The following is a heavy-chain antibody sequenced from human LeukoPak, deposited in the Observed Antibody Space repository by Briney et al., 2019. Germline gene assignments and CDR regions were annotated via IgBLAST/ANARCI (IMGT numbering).Heavy chain of an antibody. CDR2: IRSKANSYAT. CDR3: TRSITGITAHFGY. J-gene: IGHJ4*02. Sequence: PGGSLRLSCAASGFTLSSYEMHWVRQASGKGLEWVGRIRSKANSYATAYAASVEGRFTISRDDSKNTAYLQMNSLKTEDTAMYYCTRSITGITAHFGYWGQGTLVTVSS. CDR1: GFTLSSYE. V-gene: IGHV3-73*01. D-gene: IGHD1-7*01.